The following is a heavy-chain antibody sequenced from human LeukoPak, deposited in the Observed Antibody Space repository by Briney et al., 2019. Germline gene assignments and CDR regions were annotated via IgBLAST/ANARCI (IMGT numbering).Heavy chain of an antibody. CDR3: ARGGNWYFDL. Sequence: GGSLRLSCAASGFTVSSNYMSWVRQAPGKGLEWVSSISSSSSYIYYADSVKGRFTISRDNAKNSLYLQMNSLRAEDTAVYYCARGGNWYFDLWGRGTLVTVSS. CDR1: GFTVSSNY. V-gene: IGHV3-21*01. D-gene: IGHD2-15*01. J-gene: IGHJ2*01. CDR2: ISSSSSYI.